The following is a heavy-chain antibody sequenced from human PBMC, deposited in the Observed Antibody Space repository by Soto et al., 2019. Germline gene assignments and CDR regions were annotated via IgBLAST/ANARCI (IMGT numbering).Heavy chain of an antibody. CDR2: FYYSGST. V-gene: IGHV4-39*01. Sequence: SETLSLTCTVSGASITSTSYHWGWIRQPPGKGLEWIGNFYYSGSTYYNPSLRSRVTISVDASKNQFSVRVSSVTATDTAVYYCARSVGDYYYGMDVWGQGTTVTVSS. D-gene: IGHD1-26*01. CDR1: GASITSTSYH. J-gene: IGHJ6*02. CDR3: ARSVGDYYYGMDV.